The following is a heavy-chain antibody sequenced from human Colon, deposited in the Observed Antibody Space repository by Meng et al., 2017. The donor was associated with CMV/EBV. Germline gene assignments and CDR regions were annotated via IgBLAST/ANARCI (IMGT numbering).Heavy chain of an antibody. CDR3: ARNLPPTSCLDY. D-gene: IGHD2-2*01. J-gene: IGHJ4*02. CDR2: INPNSGGT. V-gene: IGHV1-2*02. Sequence: ASVKVSCKASGYTFTGYYMHWARQAPGQGLEWMGWINPNSGGTDYAQKFQGRVTMTRDTSISTAYMELSRLRSDDTAVYYCARNLPPTSCLDYWGQGTLVTVSS. CDR1: GYTFTGYY.